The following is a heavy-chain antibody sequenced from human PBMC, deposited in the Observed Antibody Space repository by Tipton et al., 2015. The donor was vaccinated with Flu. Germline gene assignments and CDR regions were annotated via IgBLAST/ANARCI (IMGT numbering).Heavy chain of an antibody. D-gene: IGHD6-19*01. Sequence: TLSLTCTVSGGSISRSHYSWGWIRQPPGKGLEWIGNIYYSGTTYYNPSLKSRVTISVDTSKNQFSLRLTSMTAADTAVYYCARGPEQWLVNPHYFDYWGQGTLGTVSS. V-gene: IGHV4-39*07. J-gene: IGHJ4*02. CDR2: IYYSGTT. CDR3: ARGPEQWLVNPHYFDY. CDR1: GGSISRSHYS.